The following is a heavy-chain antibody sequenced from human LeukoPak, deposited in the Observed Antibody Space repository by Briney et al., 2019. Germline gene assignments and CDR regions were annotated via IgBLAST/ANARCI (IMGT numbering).Heavy chain of an antibody. J-gene: IGHJ6*02. CDR3: ARDLPRYTSAWTHARPYYYYGMDV. Sequence: GRCLRLSCEASGFTLSTTAMHWVRQAPGKGLGWMAVMSHDGINKFYADSVKGRVTISRDNSANTLYLEMNSLGTDDTAVYYCARDLPRYTSAWTHARPYYYYGMDVWGQGTSVTVSS. CDR1: GFTLSTTA. D-gene: IGHD6-19*01. CDR2: MSHDGINK. V-gene: IGHV3-30-3*01.